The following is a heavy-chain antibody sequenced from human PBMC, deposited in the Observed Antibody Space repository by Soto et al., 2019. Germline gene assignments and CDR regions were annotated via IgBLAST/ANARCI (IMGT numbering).Heavy chain of an antibody. CDR2: IYPGDSDT. D-gene: IGHD3-22*01. V-gene: IGHV5-51*01. J-gene: IGHJ4*02. Sequence: LGESLKISCKGSGYSFTSYWIGWARQMPGKGLEWMGIIYPGDSDTRYSPSFQGQVTISADKSISTAYLQWSSLKASDTAMYYCARHVSASYDSSGYSDWGQGTLVTVSS. CDR3: ARHVSASYDSSGYSD. CDR1: GYSFTSYW.